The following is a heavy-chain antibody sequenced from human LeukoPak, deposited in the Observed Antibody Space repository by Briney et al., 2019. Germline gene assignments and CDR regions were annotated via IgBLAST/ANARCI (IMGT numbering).Heavy chain of an antibody. Sequence: PSETLSLTCTVSGGSISSYYWSWIRQPAGKGLEWIGRIYTSGSTNYNPSLKSRVTMSVDTSKNQFSLKLSSVTAAVTAVYYCARETVYGSGSYPSLPGFDPWGQGTLVTVSS. V-gene: IGHV4-4*07. CDR3: ARETVYGSGSYPSLPGFDP. J-gene: IGHJ5*02. CDR2: IYTSGST. CDR1: GGSISSYY. D-gene: IGHD3-10*01.